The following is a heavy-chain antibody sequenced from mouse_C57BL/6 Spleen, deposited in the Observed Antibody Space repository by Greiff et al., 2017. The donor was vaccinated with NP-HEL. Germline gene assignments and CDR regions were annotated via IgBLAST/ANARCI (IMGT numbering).Heavy chain of an antibody. D-gene: IGHD1-1*01. J-gene: IGHJ1*03. CDR2: IYPRDGST. CDR1: GYTFTDHT. CDR3: ARLGLIRYWYFDV. V-gene: IGHV1-78*01. Sequence: VQLQQSDAELVKPGASVKISCKVSGYTFTDHTIHWMKQRPEQGLEWIGYIYPRDGSTKYNEKFKGKATLTADKSSSTAYMQLNSLPSEDSAVYFCARLGLIRYWYFDVWGTGTTGTGSS.